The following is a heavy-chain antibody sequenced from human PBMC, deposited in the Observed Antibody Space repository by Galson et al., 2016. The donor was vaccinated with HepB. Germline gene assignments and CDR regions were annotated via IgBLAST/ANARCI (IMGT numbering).Heavy chain of an antibody. J-gene: IGHJ3*01. CDR1: GFVFHEFA. Sequence: SLRLSCAASGFVFHEFAIHWVRQVPGKGLQWVSGIGWNGGNSDYEDSVKGRFTISRDNGKSSLYLQMDSLRAEDTAVYYCVKATLGAVTGRDAFELWGQGTVVTVS. CDR3: VKATLGAVTGRDAFEL. V-gene: IGHV3-9*01. CDR2: IGWNGGNS. D-gene: IGHD1-14*01.